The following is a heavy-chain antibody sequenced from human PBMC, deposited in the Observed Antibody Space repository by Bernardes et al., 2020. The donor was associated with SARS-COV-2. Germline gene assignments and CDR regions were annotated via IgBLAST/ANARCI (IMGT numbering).Heavy chain of an antibody. CDR3: ARDLYYYDSSGYYPRTGYYYYYYGMDV. CDR2: ISYDGRNK. CDR1: GFTFRSSA. V-gene: IGHV3-30-3*01. Sequence: GGSLRLSCAASGFTFRSSAMHWVRQAPGKGLEWVAVISYDGRNKYYADSVKGRFTISRDNSKNTLYLQMNSLRAEDTAVYYCARDLYYYDSSGYYPRTGYYYYYYGMDVWGQGTTVTVSS. J-gene: IGHJ6*02. D-gene: IGHD3-22*01.